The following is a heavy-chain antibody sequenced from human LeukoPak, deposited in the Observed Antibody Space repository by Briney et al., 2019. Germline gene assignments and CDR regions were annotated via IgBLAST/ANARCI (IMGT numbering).Heavy chain of an antibody. D-gene: IGHD3-10*01. CDR1: GYSFYTYW. CDR2: IYSDDSDT. CDR3: VRQSLGEFKY. J-gene: IGHJ4*02. V-gene: IGHV5-51*01. Sequence: GESLKISCKGSGYSFYTYWIAWVRQMPGKGLEWMGIIYSDDSDTRYSPSFQGQVTISADKSIDTAYLQWRSLKASDTGMYYCVRQSLGEFKYWGQGTLVTVSS.